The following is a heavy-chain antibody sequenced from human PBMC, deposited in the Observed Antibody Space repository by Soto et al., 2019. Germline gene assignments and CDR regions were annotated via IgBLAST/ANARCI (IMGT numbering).Heavy chain of an antibody. CDR1: GGTFSSYA. D-gene: IGHD3-3*01. CDR2: IIPIFGTA. Sequence: SVKVSCKASGGTFSSYAISWVRQAPGQGLEWMGGIIPIFGTANYAQKFQGRVAITADESTSTAYMELSSLRSEDTAVYYCARDFGVVTPKAYYYYGMDVWGQGTTVTVSS. V-gene: IGHV1-69*13. CDR3: ARDFGVVTPKAYYYYGMDV. J-gene: IGHJ6*02.